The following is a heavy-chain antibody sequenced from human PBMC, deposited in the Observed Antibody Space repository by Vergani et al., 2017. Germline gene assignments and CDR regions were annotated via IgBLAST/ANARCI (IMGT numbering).Heavy chain of an antibody. CDR2: ISSSGSTI. CDR1: GFTFSDYY. V-gene: IGHV3-11*04. Sequence: QVQLVESGGGLVTPGGSLRLSCAASGFTFSDYYMSWIRQAPGRGLEWVSYISSSGSTIYYADSLKGRFTIFRDNAKNSVFLQMNSLRADDTAVYYCARGNDLVLYYYDGMDVWGQGTTVTVSS. CDR3: ARGNDLVLYYYDGMDV. D-gene: IGHD3-3*01. J-gene: IGHJ6*02.